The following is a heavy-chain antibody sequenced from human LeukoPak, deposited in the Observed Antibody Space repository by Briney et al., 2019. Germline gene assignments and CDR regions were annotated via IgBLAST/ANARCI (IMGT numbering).Heavy chain of an antibody. J-gene: IGHJ6*02. CDR1: GYTFTGYY. D-gene: IGHD6-13*01. CDR2: INPNSGGT. V-gene: IGHV1-2*02. CDR3: ARDSSSWSYYYYGMDV. Sequence: VASVKVSCKASGYTFTGYYMHWVRQAPGQGLEWMGWINPNSGGTNYAQKFQGRVTMTRDTSTSTAYMGLSRLRSDDTAVYYCARDSSSWSYYYYGMDVWGQGTRSPSP.